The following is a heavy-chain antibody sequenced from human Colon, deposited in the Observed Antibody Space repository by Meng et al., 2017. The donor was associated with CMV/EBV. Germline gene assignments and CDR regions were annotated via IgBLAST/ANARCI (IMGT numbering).Heavy chain of an antibody. D-gene: IGHD2-2*01. CDR3: AKVAHRVVPYYFDY. J-gene: IGHJ4*02. CDR2: IWYDGSNK. V-gene: IGHV3-33*06. CDR1: GFTFSSYG. Sequence: GESLKISCAASGFTFSSYGMHWVRQAPGKGLEWVAVIWYDGSNKYYADSVKGRFTISRDNSKNTLYLQMNSLRAEDTAVYYCAKVAHRVVPYYFDYWGQGTLVTVSS.